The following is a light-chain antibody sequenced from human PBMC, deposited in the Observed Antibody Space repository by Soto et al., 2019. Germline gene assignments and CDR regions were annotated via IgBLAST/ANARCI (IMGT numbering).Light chain of an antibody. CDR1: QGLSSW. V-gene: IGKV1D-12*01. Sequence: DIQLTQSPSSVSASVGDRVTITCRASQGLSSWLAWYQQKPGKAPKLLIYAASTLQSGVPSRFSGSGSGTVFTLTISSLQPEDFATYYCQQANIFPITFGQGTRLEIK. CDR2: AAS. J-gene: IGKJ5*01. CDR3: QQANIFPIT.